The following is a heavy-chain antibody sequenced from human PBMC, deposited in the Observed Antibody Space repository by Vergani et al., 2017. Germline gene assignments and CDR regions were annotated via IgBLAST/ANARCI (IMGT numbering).Heavy chain of an antibody. CDR2: IYYSGST. CDR3: ARRSRRGPEDYDDYYMDV. V-gene: IGHV4-59*01. CDR1: GGSISSYY. D-gene: IGHD1-14*01. J-gene: IGHJ6*03. Sequence: QVQLQESGPGLVKPSETLSLTCTVSGGSISSYYWNWSRQPPGTGLEWVGYIYYSGSTNYNPTLRSRVTLSVATAKNQCSLELSSETAADTAVYYWARRSRRGPEDYDDYYMDVWGKGTTVTVSS.